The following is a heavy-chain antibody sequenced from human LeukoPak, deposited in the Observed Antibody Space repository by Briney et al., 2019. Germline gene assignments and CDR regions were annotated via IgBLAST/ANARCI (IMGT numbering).Heavy chain of an antibody. Sequence: GGSPRHSPAAPGFTLSSYVLSWVRPTPRKRLWRGSDLCGIGGRTYYADTLKGPFSIPRGNYKNTLYQQMNSLRAEDTAISYYPKDHSVIPAARGARGWDTAMVSFWDDGYCFDYWGQGTLVTVSS. CDR1: GFTLSSYV. V-gene: IGHV3-23*01. CDR2: LCGIGGRT. CDR3: PKDHSVIPAARGARGWDTAMVSFWDDGYCFDY. J-gene: IGHJ4*02. D-gene: IGHD5-18*01.